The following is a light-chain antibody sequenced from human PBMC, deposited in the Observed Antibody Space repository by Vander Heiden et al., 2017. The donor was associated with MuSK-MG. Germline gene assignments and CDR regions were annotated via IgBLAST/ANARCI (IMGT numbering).Light chain of an antibody. CDR2: HDS. CDR3: QAGDISNHVV. V-gene: IGLV3-1*01. J-gene: IGLJ2*01. Sequence: SYELTQPPSVSVSPEQTASITCSGDTLGDKSACWYQQQPGHAHVMVIYHDSNRAAGIPERFSGSNSGNTATLTISGTQAMDEADYYCQAGDISNHVVFGGGTKLTVL. CDR1: TLGDKS.